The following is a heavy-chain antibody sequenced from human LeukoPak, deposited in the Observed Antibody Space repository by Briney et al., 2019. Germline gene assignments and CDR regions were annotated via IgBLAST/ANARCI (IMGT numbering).Heavy chain of an antibody. J-gene: IGHJ4*02. Sequence: HPGGSLRLSCATSGFPFSNYDMVWVRQAPGAGLEWVTIIRSDDYTYFADSVKGRFSVSRDNSKNTLYLQLNSLRGDDAAIYFCARKASQSYFDYWGRGTLVAVSS. CDR2: IRSDDYT. V-gene: IGHV3-30*02. CDR3: ARKASQSYFDY. CDR1: GFPFSNYD.